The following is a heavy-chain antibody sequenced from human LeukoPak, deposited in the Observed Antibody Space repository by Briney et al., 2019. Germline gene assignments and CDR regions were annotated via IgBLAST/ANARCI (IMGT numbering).Heavy chain of an antibody. J-gene: IGHJ5*02. CDR1: GGSISNYY. Sequence: SETLSLTCTVSGGSISNYYWSWIRQPPGKGLESIGYIYYTGSTDYNPSLKSRVTISVDTSKNQFSLKLSSVTAADTAVYYCAREGLWFGETWGQGTLVTVSS. V-gene: IGHV4-59*12. CDR3: AREGLWFGET. D-gene: IGHD3-10*01. CDR2: IYYTGST.